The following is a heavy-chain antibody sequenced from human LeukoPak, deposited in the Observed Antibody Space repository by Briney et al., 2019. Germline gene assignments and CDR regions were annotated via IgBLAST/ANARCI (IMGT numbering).Heavy chain of an antibody. J-gene: IGHJ4*02. V-gene: IGHV3-48*01. CDR3: ARDRHSSVDY. CDR1: GFTFSTYS. D-gene: IGHD3-22*01. Sequence: GGSLRLSCAASGFTFSTYSMIWVHQAPGKGLEWLSYISGDSRTIYYPDSVRGRFTISRDNAKNSLYLQLISLRAEDTAVYYCARDRHSSVDYWGQGTLVTVSS. CDR2: ISGDSRTI.